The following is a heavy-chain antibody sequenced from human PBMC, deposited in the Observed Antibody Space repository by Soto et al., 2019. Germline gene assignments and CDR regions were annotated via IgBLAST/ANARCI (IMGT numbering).Heavy chain of an antibody. D-gene: IGHD3-3*01. CDR1: GFTFSSYA. Sequence: PGGSLRLCCAASGFTFSSYAMSWVRQAPGKGLEWVSAISGSGGSTYYADSVKGRFTISRDNSKNTLYLQMNSLRAEDTAVYYCAKDAVLRFLEWSTTLYYYGMDVWGQGTTVTVS. J-gene: IGHJ6*02. CDR2: ISGSGGST. CDR3: AKDAVLRFLEWSTTLYYYGMDV. V-gene: IGHV3-23*01.